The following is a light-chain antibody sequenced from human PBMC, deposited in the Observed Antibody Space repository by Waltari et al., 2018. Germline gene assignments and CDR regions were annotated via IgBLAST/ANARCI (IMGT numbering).Light chain of an antibody. J-gene: IGKJ4*01. CDR1: HDISKF. V-gene: IGKV1-33*01. Sequence: DIQMTQSPSSLSASVGDRVTITCQASHDISKFLIWYQQKHGKAPNLLIYDATNLEPGVPSRFSGNVSGTEFTFTISNLQPDDIATYYCQQYENLPLTFGGGTKVE. CDR2: DAT. CDR3: QQYENLPLT.